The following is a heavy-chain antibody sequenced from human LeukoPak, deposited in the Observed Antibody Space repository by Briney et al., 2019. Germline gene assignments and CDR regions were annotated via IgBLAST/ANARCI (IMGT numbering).Heavy chain of an antibody. D-gene: IGHD3-10*01. Sequence: SETLSLTCTVSGGSISSSSYYWGWIRPPPGKGLEWIGSIYYSGSTYYNPSLKSRVTISVDMSKNQFSLKLSSVTAADTAVFYCASLYGSGSFYQKHQYYFDYWGQGTLVTVSS. CDR2: IYYSGST. J-gene: IGHJ4*02. V-gene: IGHV4-39*01. CDR1: GGSISSSSYY. CDR3: ASLYGSGSFYQKHQYYFDY.